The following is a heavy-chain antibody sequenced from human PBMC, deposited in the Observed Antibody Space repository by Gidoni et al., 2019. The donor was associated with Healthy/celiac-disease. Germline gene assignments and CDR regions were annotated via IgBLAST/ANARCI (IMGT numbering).Heavy chain of an antibody. J-gene: IGHJ4*02. Sequence: VKPSQTLSLPCTVSGCSISSGGYYWSWIRQHPGKGLEWIGYIYYSGSTYYNPSLKSRVTISVDTSKNQFSLKLSSVTAADTAVYYCARVLPDCGGDCYPFDYWGQGTLVTVSS. D-gene: IGHD2-21*02. CDR3: ARVLPDCGGDCYPFDY. CDR1: GCSISSGGYY. V-gene: IGHV4-31*03. CDR2: IYYSGST.